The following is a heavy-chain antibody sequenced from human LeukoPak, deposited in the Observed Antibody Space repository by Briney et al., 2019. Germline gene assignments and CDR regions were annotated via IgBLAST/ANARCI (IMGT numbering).Heavy chain of an antibody. Sequence: SETLSLTCTVSGYSISSGYYWGWIRQPPGKGLEWIGSIYHSGNTYYNPSLKSRVTISVDTSKNQFSLKLSSVTAADTAVYYCARMQYYYGSGTSPPYYYMDVWGKGTTVTISS. CDR2: IYHSGNT. V-gene: IGHV4-38-2*02. D-gene: IGHD3-10*01. J-gene: IGHJ6*03. CDR1: GYSISSGYY. CDR3: ARMQYYYGSGTSPPYYYMDV.